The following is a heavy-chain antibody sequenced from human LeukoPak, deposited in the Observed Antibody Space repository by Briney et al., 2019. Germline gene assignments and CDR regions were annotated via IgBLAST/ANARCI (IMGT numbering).Heavy chain of an antibody. V-gene: IGHV3-21*01. CDR1: RFTFSTYA. Sequence: PGGSLRLSCGGSRFTFSTYAINWVRQAPGKGLEWVSSISSSGTYINYADSVKGRFVISRDNAKNSVYLQMNSLRVEDTAVYYCARDFATTFGVETDYWGQGTLVTVSP. CDR2: ISSSGTYI. J-gene: IGHJ4*02. CDR3: ARDFATTFGVETDY. D-gene: IGHD3-3*01.